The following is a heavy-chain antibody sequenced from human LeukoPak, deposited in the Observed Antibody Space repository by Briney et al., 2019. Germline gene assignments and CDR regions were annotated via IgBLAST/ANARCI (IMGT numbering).Heavy chain of an antibody. CDR1: GGSISSSSYY. D-gene: IGHD3-16*02. Sequence: SETLSLTCTVSGGSISSSSYYWGWIRQPPGKGLEWIGSIYYSGITYYNPSLKSRVTISVDTSKNQVSLKLSSVTAADTAVYCCATTFGGVIADVDYWGQGTLVTVYS. CDR3: ATTFGGVIADVDY. V-gene: IGHV4-39*01. J-gene: IGHJ4*02. CDR2: IYYSGIT.